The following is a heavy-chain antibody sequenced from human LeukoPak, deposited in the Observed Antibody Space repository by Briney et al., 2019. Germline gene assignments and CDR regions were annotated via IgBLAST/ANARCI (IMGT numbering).Heavy chain of an antibody. D-gene: IGHD1-14*01. CDR1: GFTFSSYG. J-gene: IGHJ4*02. V-gene: IGHV3-30*18. CDR2: ISYDGSNK. CDR3: AKDPGPDY. Sequence: GRSLRLSCAASGFTFSSYGMHWGRQAPGKGLEWVAVISYDGSNKYYADSVKGRFTISRDNSKNTLYLQMNSLRAEDTAVYYCAKDPGPDYWGQGTLVTVSS.